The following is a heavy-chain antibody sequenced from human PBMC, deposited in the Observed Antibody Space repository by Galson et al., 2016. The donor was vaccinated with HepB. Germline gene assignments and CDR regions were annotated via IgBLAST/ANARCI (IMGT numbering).Heavy chain of an antibody. CDR3: ARGSEGELRSVGY. CDR1: GGSINRSPSY. CDR2: IYYSGST. J-gene: IGHJ4*02. D-gene: IGHD1-26*01. V-gene: IGHV4-39*01. Sequence: SETLSLTCTVSGGSINRSPSYWAWIRQTPGKGLEWIGTIYYSGSTYYNPSLKSRVTISVDTPKNQFSLKVNSVTAADTAVYYCARGSEGELRSVGYWGQGSLVTVSS.